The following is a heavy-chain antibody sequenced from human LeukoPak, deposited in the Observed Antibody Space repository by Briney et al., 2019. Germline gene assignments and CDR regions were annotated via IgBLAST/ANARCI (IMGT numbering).Heavy chain of an antibody. J-gene: IGHJ4*02. CDR1: GGTFSSYA. CDR3: ASLTYYDFWGGYYTWNYFDY. D-gene: IGHD3-3*01. Sequence: SVKVSCKASGGTFSSYAISWVRQAPGQGLEWMGGIIPIFGTENYAQKFQGRVTITADESTSTAYMELSSLRSEDTAVYYCASLTYYDFWGGYYTWNYFDYWGQGTLVTVSS. V-gene: IGHV1-69*13. CDR2: IIPIFGTE.